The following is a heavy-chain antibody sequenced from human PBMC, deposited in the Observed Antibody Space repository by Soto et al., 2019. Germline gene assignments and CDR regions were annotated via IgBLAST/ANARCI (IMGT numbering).Heavy chain of an antibody. CDR3: AKGLGYCSGGSCPRDAFDI. D-gene: IGHD2-15*01. J-gene: IGHJ3*02. CDR2: ISWNSGSI. CDR1: GFTFDDYA. Sequence: GGSLRLSCAASGFTFDDYAMHWVRQAPGKGLEWVSGISWNSGSIGYADSVKGRFTISRDNAKNSLYLQMNSLRAEDTALYYCAKGLGYCSGGSCPRDAFDIWGQGTMVTVSS. V-gene: IGHV3-9*01.